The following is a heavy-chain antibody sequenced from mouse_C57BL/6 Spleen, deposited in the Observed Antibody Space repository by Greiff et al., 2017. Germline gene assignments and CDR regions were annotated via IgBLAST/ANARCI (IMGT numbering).Heavy chain of an antibody. CDR1: GFTFSDYG. Sequence: EVKLVESGGGLVKPGGSLKLSCAASGFTFSDYGMHWVRQAPEKGLEWVAYISSGSSTIYYADTVKGRFTIYRDNAKNTLFRQMTSVRAEETAMYYCARGLDYRGQGTTLTVSS. V-gene: IGHV5-17*01. CDR2: ISSGSSTI. CDR3: ARGLDY. J-gene: IGHJ2*01.